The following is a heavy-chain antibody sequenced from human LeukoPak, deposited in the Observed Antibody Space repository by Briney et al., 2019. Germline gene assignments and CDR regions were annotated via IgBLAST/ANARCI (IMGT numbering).Heavy chain of an antibody. D-gene: IGHD5-24*01. J-gene: IGHJ3*02. CDR1: GGTFSSYA. V-gene: IGHV1-69*06. Sequence: ASVKVSCKASGGTFSSYAISWVRQAPGQGLEWMGGIIPIFGTANYAQKFQGRVTITADISTSTAYMELNSLRYEDTAVYYCAKDREMATGGFDIWGQGTMVTVYS. CDR3: AKDREMATGGFDI. CDR2: IIPIFGTA.